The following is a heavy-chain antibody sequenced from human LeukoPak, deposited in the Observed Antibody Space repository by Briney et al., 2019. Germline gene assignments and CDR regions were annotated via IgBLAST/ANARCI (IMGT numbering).Heavy chain of an antibody. J-gene: IGHJ4*02. CDR3: ARGYFDWLSSHSFDY. Sequence: SETLSLTCTVSGGSISSYYWSWIRQPAGKGLEWIGRIYTSGSTNYNPSLKSRVTMTVDTSKNQFSLKLSSVTDADTAVYYCARGYFDWLSSHSFDYWGQGTLVTVSS. CDR1: GGSISSYY. V-gene: IGHV4-4*07. CDR2: IYTSGST. D-gene: IGHD3-9*01.